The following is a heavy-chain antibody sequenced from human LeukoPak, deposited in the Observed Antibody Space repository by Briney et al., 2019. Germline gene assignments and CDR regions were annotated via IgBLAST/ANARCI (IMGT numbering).Heavy chain of an antibody. V-gene: IGHV1-69*05. CDR2: IIPIFGTA. CDR3: ARTSNGYSSGWHYYYYMDV. CDR1: GGTFSSYA. J-gene: IGHJ6*03. Sequence: SVKVSCKASGGTFSSYAISWVRQAPGQGLEWMGGIIPIFGTANYAQKFQGRVTITTDESTSTAYMELSSLRSEDTAVYYCARTSNGYSSGWHYYYYMDVWGKGTTVTVSS. D-gene: IGHD6-19*01.